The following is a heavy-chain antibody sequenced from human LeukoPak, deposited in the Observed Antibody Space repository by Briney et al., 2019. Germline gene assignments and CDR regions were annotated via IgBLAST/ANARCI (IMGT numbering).Heavy chain of an antibody. CDR2: ISSSGSTT. D-gene: IGHD2-2*01. CDR3: ASYCSTTSCYAVDY. CDR1: GFTFSSYS. Sequence: GGSLRLSCAASGFTFSSYSMNWVRQAPGKGLEWVSSISSSGSTTYYADSVKGRFTISRDNAKNSLYLQMNSLRAEDTAVYYCASYCSTTSCYAVDYWGQGTLVTVSS. V-gene: IGHV3-48*01. J-gene: IGHJ4*02.